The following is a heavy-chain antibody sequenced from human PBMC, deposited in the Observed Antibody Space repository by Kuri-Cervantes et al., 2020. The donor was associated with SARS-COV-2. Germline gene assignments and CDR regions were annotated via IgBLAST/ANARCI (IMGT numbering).Heavy chain of an antibody. Sequence: GESLKISCAASGFTFSNAWMSWVRQAPGKGLEWVSAISGSGGSTYYADSVKGRFTISRDNSKNTLYLQMNSLRAEDTAVYYCAKDMRGTRTYFDYWGQGTLVTVSS. V-gene: IGHV3-23*01. CDR1: GFTFSNAW. D-gene: IGHD1-7*01. CDR3: AKDMRGTRTYFDY. CDR2: ISGSGGST. J-gene: IGHJ4*02.